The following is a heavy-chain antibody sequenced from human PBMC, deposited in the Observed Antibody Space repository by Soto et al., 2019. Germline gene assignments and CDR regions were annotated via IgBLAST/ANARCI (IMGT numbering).Heavy chain of an antibody. CDR1: GFTLSDYG. CDR3: ARDPGPDSPIDY. V-gene: IGHV3-33*01. CDR2: IWHDGWAK. Sequence: QVQLVESGGGVVQPGRSLRLSCTASGFTLSDYGMHWVRQAPGKGLEWVAVIWHDGWAKYHAVSLAGRITISRDNSKNTGSLQIDSLGAADPARYYCARDPGPDSPIDYWGQGTLVTVSS. D-gene: IGHD3-22*01. J-gene: IGHJ4*02.